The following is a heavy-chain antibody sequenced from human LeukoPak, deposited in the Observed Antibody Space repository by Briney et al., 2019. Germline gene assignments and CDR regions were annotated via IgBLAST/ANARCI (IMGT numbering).Heavy chain of an antibody. CDR3: ARGPGNYLDF. CDR2: ISTNGGST. D-gene: IGHD4-23*01. CDR1: GFTFSNYA. V-gene: IGHV3-64*01. J-gene: IGHJ4*02. Sequence: GGSLRLSCAASGFTFSNYAMRWVRQAPGKGLEYVTSISTNGGSTSYANSVRGRFTISRDNSKNTVYLQMGSLRIEDMALYYCARGPGNYLDFWGQGTLVTVSS.